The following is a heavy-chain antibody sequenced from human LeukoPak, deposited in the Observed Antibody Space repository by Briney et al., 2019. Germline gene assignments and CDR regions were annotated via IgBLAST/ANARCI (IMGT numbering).Heavy chain of an antibody. CDR1: GFTFSDYY. CDR2: ISSSGSTI. J-gene: IGHJ6*02. CDR3: AKDQGDYGDYYGMDV. D-gene: IGHD4-17*01. Sequence: PGGSLRLSCAASGFTFSDYYMSWIRQAPGKGLEWVSYISSSGSTIYYADSVKGRFTISRDNAKNSLYLQMNSLRAEDTALYYCAKDQGDYGDYYGMDVWGQGTTVTVSS. V-gene: IGHV3-11*01.